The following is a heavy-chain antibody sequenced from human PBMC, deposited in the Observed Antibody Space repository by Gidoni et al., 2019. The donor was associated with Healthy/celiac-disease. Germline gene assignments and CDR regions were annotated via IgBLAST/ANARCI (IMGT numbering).Heavy chain of an antibody. V-gene: IGHV3-43D*03. D-gene: IGHD3-22*01. CDR3: AKDITPYYDSSGYFDY. CDR2: SSWDGGST. Sequence: EVQLVESGGVVVLPGGFLSLSCAASGFTFDDYAMHGVCQAPGKGLEWVSLSSWDGGSTYYADSVKGRFTISRDNSKNSLYLQMNSLRAEDTALYYCAKDITPYYDSSGYFDYWGQGTLVTVSS. CDR1: GFTFDDYA. J-gene: IGHJ4*02.